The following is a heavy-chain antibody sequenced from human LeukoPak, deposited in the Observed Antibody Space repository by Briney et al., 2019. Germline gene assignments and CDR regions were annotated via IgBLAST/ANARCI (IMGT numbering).Heavy chain of an antibody. CDR1: GFTFSSYG. CDR3: ARDVKAYSDY. CDR2: ISSSSSTV. Sequence: GGSLRLSCAASGFTFSSYGMNWVRQAPGKGLEWVSYISSSSSTVFYAESVKGRVTISRDNSKNTVYLQMNSLRAEDTAVYYCARDVKAYSDYWGRGILVTVPS. V-gene: IGHV3-48*01. J-gene: IGHJ4*02.